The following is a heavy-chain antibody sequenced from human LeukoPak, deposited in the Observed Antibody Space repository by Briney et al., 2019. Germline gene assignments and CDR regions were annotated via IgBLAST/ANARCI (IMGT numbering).Heavy chain of an antibody. V-gene: IGHV3-23*01. D-gene: IGHD4-17*01. CDR2: ISGSGGST. Sequence: GGSLRLSCAASGFTFSNAWMSWVRQAPGKGLEWVSAISGSGGSTYYADSVKGRFTISRDNSKNTLYLQMNSLRAEDTAVYYCAKDLYGDPTEIDYWGQGTLVTVSS. CDR3: AKDLYGDPTEIDY. CDR1: GFTFSNAW. J-gene: IGHJ4*02.